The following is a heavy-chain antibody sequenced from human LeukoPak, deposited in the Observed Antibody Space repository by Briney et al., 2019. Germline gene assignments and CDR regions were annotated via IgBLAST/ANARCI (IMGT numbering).Heavy chain of an antibody. D-gene: IGHD1-1*01. CDR2: ISGDGVSP. CDR1: GFTFNNYA. V-gene: IGHV3-23*01. Sequence: PGGSLRLSCSASGFTFNNYALTWVRQTPGKGLECVSAISGDGVSPYYADSVKGRFTISRDDSKNTVYLQMNSLRAEDTAVYYCARWTNFHAFDIWGQGTLVTVSS. CDR3: ARWTNFHAFDI. J-gene: IGHJ3*02.